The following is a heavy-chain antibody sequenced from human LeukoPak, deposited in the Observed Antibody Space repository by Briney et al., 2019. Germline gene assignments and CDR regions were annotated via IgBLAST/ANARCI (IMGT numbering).Heavy chain of an antibody. CDR2: IYYSGST. J-gene: IGHJ4*02. CDR1: GGSFSGYY. CDR3: ARVSVYCSGGSCYSRFDY. Sequence: SETLSLTCAVYGGSFSGYYWSWIRQPPVKGLEWIGYIYYSGSTNYNPSLKSRVTISVDTSKNQFSLKLSSVTAADTAVYYCARVSVYCSGGSCYSRFDYWGQGTLVTVSS. V-gene: IGHV4-59*01. D-gene: IGHD2-15*01.